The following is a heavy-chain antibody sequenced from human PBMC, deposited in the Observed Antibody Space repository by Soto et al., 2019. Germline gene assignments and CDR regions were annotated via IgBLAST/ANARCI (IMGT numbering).Heavy chain of an antibody. J-gene: IGHJ4*02. CDR1: GYTFTSYA. CDR2: INAGNGNT. V-gene: IGHV1-3*01. D-gene: IGHD3-22*01. CDR3: ARSIVVVNSFDY. Sequence: GASVKVSCKASGYTFTSYAMHWVRQAPGQRLEWMGWINAGNGNTKYSQKFQGRVTITRDTSASTAYMELSSLRSEDTAVYYCARSIVVVNSFDYWAQGTLVPVSS.